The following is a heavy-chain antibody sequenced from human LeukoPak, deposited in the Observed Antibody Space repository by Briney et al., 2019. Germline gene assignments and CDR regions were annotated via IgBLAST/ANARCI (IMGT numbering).Heavy chain of an antibody. Sequence: PSETLSLTCSVFGRSVSSDEYSWSWVRQHPGKGLEWIGYVYYSGSSYYIPSLESRITMSVEVSKNQFSLELRSVTAADTAVYYCARVKVLRFLEWFLDFWGQGALVTVSS. J-gene: IGHJ4*02. CDR1: GRSVSSDEYS. CDR2: VYYSGSS. V-gene: IGHV4-31*03. D-gene: IGHD3-3*01. CDR3: ARVKVLRFLEWFLDF.